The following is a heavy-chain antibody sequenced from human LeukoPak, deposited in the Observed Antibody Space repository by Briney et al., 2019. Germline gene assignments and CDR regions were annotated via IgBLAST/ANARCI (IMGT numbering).Heavy chain of an antibody. CDR3: ARALPGYGTSYLYYCYGMDV. Sequence: GASVKVSCKASGGAFSSYAISWVRQAPGQGLEWMGGIIPIFGTANYAQKFQGRVTITADESTSTAYMELSSLRSEDTAVYYCARALPGYGTSYLYYCYGMDVWGQGTTVTVSS. CDR2: IIPIFGTA. V-gene: IGHV1-69*01. J-gene: IGHJ6*02. D-gene: IGHD2-15*01. CDR1: GGAFSSYA.